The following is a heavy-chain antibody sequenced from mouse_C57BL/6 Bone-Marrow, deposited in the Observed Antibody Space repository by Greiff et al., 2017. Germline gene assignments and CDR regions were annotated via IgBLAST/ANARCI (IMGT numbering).Heavy chain of an antibody. CDR3: ARSRITTVVATDY. V-gene: IGHV1-47*01. CDR1: GYTFTTYP. D-gene: IGHD1-1*01. CDR2: FHPYNDDT. J-gene: IGHJ2*01. Sequence: VQLQQSGAELVKPGASVKMSCKASGYTFTTYPIEWMKQNHGKSLEWIGNFHPYNDDTKYNEKFKGKATLTVEKSYSTVYLELRSLTSEDSAVYFCARSRITTVVATDYWGQGTTLTVSS.